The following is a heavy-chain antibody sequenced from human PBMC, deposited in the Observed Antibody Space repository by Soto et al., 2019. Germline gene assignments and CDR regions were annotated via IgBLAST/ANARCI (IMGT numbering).Heavy chain of an antibody. Sequence: EVQLWESGGGLVQPRGSLRLSCAASGFTFSSYAMSWVRQAPGKGLEWVSVVRGSGSSTYYADSVKGRFTISRDNSKNTLYLQMNSLRADDTAVYYCAKVVQWLALDYWGQGTLVTVSS. V-gene: IGHV3-23*01. CDR2: VRGSGSST. J-gene: IGHJ4*02. CDR3: AKVVQWLALDY. CDR1: GFTFSSYA. D-gene: IGHD6-19*01.